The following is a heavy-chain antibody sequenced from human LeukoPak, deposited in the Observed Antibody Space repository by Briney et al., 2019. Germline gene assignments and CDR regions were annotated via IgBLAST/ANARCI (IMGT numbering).Heavy chain of an antibody. D-gene: IGHD2-2*01. CDR2: INSDGSTI. J-gene: IGHJ4*02. V-gene: IGHV3-74*01. CDR3: TRETVVVATASLGY. Sequence: PGGSLRLSCAASGFTFSSYWMHWVRQAPGKGLVWVSRINSDGSTINYADFVKGRFTISRDNAKNTLYLQMDSLRAEDTAVYYCTRETVVVATASLGYWGLGTLVTVSS. CDR1: GFTFSSYW.